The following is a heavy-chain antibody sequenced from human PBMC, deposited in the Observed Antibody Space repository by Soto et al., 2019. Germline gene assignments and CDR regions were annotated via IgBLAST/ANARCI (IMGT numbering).Heavy chain of an antibody. V-gene: IGHV1-3*01. CDR3: ARDAGDDYYYGKDV. J-gene: IGHJ6*02. CDR1: GYTFTSYA. CDR2: INAGNGNT. D-gene: IGHD3-16*01. Sequence: ASVKVSCKASGYTFTSYAMHWVRQAPGQRLEWMGWINAGNGNTKYSQKFQGRVTITRDTSASTAYMELSSLRSEDTAVYYCARDAGDDYYYGKDVWGRGTTVTVSS.